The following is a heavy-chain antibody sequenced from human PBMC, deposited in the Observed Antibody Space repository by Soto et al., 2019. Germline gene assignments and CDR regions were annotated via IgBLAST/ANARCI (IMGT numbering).Heavy chain of an antibody. CDR1: GFTFSSFW. CDR3: VRGYSDYTDYFDY. D-gene: IGHD5-12*01. J-gene: IGHJ4*02. Sequence: GGSLRLSCAASGFTFSSFWMSWVRQAPGKGLERVAIIKQDGSEKYYVDSVTGRFIVSRDNAEKSLYLQMNSLRPEDTALYYCVRGYSDYTDYFDYWGQGTLVTVSS. V-gene: IGHV3-7*03. CDR2: IKQDGSEK.